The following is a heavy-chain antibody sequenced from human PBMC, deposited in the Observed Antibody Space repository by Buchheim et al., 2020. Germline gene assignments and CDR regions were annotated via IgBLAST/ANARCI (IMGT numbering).Heavy chain of an antibody. V-gene: IGHV4-39*01. J-gene: IGHJ1*01. Sequence: QLQLQESGPGLVKPSETLSLTCNVSGGSISSSSYYWGWIRQPPGQGLEWIGGIYYSGSTSYNPSLNSPVTISVDTSKSQFSLKLSSVTAADTAVYYCVRQGGSGWYEYFQHWGQGTL. CDR2: IYYSGST. CDR1: GGSISSSSYY. D-gene: IGHD6-19*01. CDR3: VRQGGSGWYEYFQH.